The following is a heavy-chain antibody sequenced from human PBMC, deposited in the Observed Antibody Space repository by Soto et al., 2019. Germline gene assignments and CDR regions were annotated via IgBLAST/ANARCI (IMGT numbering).Heavy chain of an antibody. CDR3: AKDQGVDDILTGYFRVYYYYGMDV. CDR1: GFTFSSYG. Sequence: QVQLVESGGGVVQPGRSLRLSCAASGFTFSSYGMPWVRQAPGKGLEWVAVISYDGSNKYYADSVKGRFTISRDNSKNTLYLQMNSLRAEDTAVYYCAKDQGVDDILTGYFRVYYYYGMDVWGQGTTVTVSS. D-gene: IGHD3-9*01. CDR2: ISYDGSNK. J-gene: IGHJ6*02. V-gene: IGHV3-30*18.